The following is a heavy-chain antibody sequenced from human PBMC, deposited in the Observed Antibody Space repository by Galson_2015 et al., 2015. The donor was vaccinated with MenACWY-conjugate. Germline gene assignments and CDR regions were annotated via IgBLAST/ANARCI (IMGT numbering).Heavy chain of an antibody. Sequence: SLRLSCAASGFTFSSNWMSWVRQAPGKGLEWVANINHDGSEKYYVDSMKGRFTISRDDAKNSLYLQMNSLRAEDTAVYYCARLPAGSEIRYFYGMDVWGQGTTVTVSS. CDR3: ARLPAGSEIRYFYGMDV. J-gene: IGHJ6*02. CDR1: GFTFSSNW. V-gene: IGHV3-7*03. CDR2: INHDGSEK. D-gene: IGHD5-24*01.